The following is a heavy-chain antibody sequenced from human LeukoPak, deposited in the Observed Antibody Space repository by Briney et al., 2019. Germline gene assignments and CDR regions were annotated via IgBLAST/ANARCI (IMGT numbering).Heavy chain of an antibody. CDR2: IFHSGRT. CDR1: GGSFSGYY. J-gene: IGHJ3*01. V-gene: IGHV4-38-2*02. D-gene: IGHD6-19*01. CDR3: ARETEKQWQY. Sequence: PSETLSLTCTVSGGSFSGYYWSWIRQPPGKGLEWIASIFHSGRTYCNPSLKSRVTISVDTSKNQFSLTLSSVTAADTAVYYCARETEKQWQYWGQGTLVTVSS.